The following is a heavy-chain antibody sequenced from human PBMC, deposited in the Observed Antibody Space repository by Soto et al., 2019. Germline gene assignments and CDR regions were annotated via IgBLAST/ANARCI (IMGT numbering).Heavy chain of an antibody. D-gene: IGHD2-21*02. Sequence: QVQLVQSGAEVTKPGSSVKVSCKASGGTFSSYAISWVRQAPGPELDWLGGIIPTFGTANYAQKFQGRVTITADKSTSTAYMELSSLRSEDTAVYYCASSLLAYCGGDCFVDAFDIWGQGTMVTVSS. CDR2: IIPTFGTA. CDR3: ASSLLAYCGGDCFVDAFDI. CDR1: GGTFSSYA. J-gene: IGHJ3*02. V-gene: IGHV1-69*06.